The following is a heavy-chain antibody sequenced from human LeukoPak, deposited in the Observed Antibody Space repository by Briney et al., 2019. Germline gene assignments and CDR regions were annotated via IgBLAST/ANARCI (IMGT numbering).Heavy chain of an antibody. CDR3: AAGGFGEFYYYYGMDV. J-gene: IGHJ6*02. Sequence: TSETLSLTCTVSGGSISSGGYYWSWIRQHPGKGLEWIGYIYYSGSTYYNPSLKSRVTISVDTSKNQFSLKLSSVTAADTAVYYCAAGGFGEFYYYYGMDVWGQGTTVTVSS. V-gene: IGHV4-31*03. CDR1: GGSISSGGYY. D-gene: IGHD3-10*01. CDR2: IYYSGST.